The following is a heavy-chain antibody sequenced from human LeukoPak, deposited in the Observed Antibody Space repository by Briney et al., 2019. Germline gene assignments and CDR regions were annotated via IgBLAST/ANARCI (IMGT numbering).Heavy chain of an antibody. Sequence: ASVKVSCKASGGTFSSYAISWVRQAPGQGLEWMGGIIPIFGTANYAQKFQGRVTITAVESTSKVYMQLSSLRSEDTAVYYCARDPTLPHFYDSSGYSVSSGAFDIWGQGTMVTVSS. D-gene: IGHD3-22*01. CDR3: ARDPTLPHFYDSSGYSVSSGAFDI. V-gene: IGHV1-69*13. CDR2: IIPIFGTA. J-gene: IGHJ3*02. CDR1: GGTFSSYA.